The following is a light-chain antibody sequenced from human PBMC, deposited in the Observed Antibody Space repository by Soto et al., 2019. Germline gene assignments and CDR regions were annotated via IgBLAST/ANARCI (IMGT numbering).Light chain of an antibody. V-gene: IGKV3-20*01. Sequence: EIVLTQSPGTLSLSPGERATLSCRVSQTLSNSFIAWYQQKPGQAPRLLIYDTSSRATGVPDRYSASGSGTDFTLTFSWLEPEDFAVFFCQQYGTSEIIFGQGTRLEIK. J-gene: IGKJ5*01. CDR2: DTS. CDR1: QTLSNSF. CDR3: QQYGTSEII.